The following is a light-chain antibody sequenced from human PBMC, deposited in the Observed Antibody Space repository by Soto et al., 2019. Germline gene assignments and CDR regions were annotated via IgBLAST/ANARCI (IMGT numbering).Light chain of an antibody. CDR2: AAS. CDR1: QSISTY. V-gene: IGKV1-39*01. J-gene: IGKJ2*01. Sequence: DIQMTQSPSSLSASVGERVTISCRASQSISTYLNWYRQKPGKAPELLIYAASSLQSGVPSRFSGSESGTDFTLTITSLQPEEFATNYCQQSYRSPYTFCQGNKLPIK. CDR3: QQSYRSPYT.